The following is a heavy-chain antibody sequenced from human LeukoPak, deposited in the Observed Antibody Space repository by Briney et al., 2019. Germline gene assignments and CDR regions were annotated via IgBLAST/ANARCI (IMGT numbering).Heavy chain of an antibody. Sequence: SETLSLTCTFSGDSISSYYWSWIRQPPGKGLEWIGYIYYSGNTNYNPSLKSRVSISIDTSKNQFSLKLSSVTAADTAVNYCASSIAAVGTDYWGQGTLVTVSS. D-gene: IGHD6-13*01. V-gene: IGHV4-59*01. CDR1: GDSISSYY. CDR3: ASSIAAVGTDY. J-gene: IGHJ4*02. CDR2: IYYSGNT.